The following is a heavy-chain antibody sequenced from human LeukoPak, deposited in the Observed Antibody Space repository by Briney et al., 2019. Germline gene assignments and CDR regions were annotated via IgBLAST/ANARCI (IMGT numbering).Heavy chain of an antibody. CDR3: ARDGYNAFDI. CDR2: IYYSGST. V-gene: IGHV4-59*01. Sequence: ASETLSLTCTVSGGSISSYYWSWIRQPPGKGLEWIGYIYYSGSTNYNPSLKGRVTISVDTSKNQFSLKLSSVTAADTAVYYCARDGYNAFDIWGQGTMVTVSS. J-gene: IGHJ3*02. CDR1: GGSISSYY. D-gene: IGHD5-24*01.